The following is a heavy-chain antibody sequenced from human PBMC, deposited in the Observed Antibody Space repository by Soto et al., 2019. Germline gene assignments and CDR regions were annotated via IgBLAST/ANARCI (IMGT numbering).Heavy chain of an antibody. V-gene: IGHV4-4*07. CDR2: IYTSGST. CDR1: GGSISNYY. Sequence: ADTLSLTSTVSGGSISNYYCNWIRQPAGKGLEWILRIYTSGSTNYNPDLKSLVTMSVDTSKQEFSLKLSSVTAFDTAIYYCARGRQDFCRGPFDXWGQGALVTVSX. D-gene: IGHD3-3*01. CDR3: ARGRQDFCRGPFDX. J-gene: IGHJ4*02.